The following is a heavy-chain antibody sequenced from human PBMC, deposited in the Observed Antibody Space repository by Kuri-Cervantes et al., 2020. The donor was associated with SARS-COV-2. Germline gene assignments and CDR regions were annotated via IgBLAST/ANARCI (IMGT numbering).Heavy chain of an antibody. CDR2: ISYDGSNK. Sequence: GESLKISCAASGFIFSNYWMSWVRQAPGKGLEWVAVISYDGSNKYYADSVKGRFTISRDNSKNTLYLQMNSLRAEDTAVYYCARDWDDYGDYGFDYWGQGTLVTVSS. J-gene: IGHJ4*02. V-gene: IGHV3-30-3*01. CDR1: GFIFSNYW. CDR3: ARDWDDYGDYGFDY. D-gene: IGHD4-17*01.